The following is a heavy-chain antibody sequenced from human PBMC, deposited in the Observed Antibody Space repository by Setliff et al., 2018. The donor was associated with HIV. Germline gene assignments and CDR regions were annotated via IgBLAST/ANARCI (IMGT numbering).Heavy chain of an antibody. V-gene: IGHV1-69*13. Sequence: SVKVSCKASGGTFSNYAISWVRQAPGQGLEWMGGIIPIFGTANNAQKFQGRVTITADESASTLYMELSSLRSDDTAVYYCARGAAAILYYYYMDVWGKGTTVTVSS. J-gene: IGHJ6*03. D-gene: IGHD6-13*01. CDR3: ARGAAAILYYYYMDV. CDR2: IIPIFGTA. CDR1: GGTFSNYA.